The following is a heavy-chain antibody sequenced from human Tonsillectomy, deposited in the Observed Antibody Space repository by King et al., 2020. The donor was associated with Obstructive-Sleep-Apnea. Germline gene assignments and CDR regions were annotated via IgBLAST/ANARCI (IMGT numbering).Heavy chain of an antibody. V-gene: IGHV4-59*01. J-gene: IGHJ2*01. D-gene: IGHD6-13*01. CDR2: IYYSGST. Sequence: LQLQESGPGLVKPSETLSLTCTVSGGSISSYYWSWIRQPPGKGLEWIGYIYYSGSTNYNPSLKSRVTISVDTSKNQFSLKWSSVTAADTAGYYCARTLSIAAAGTGWYFDLWGRGTLVTVSS. CDR3: ARTLSIAAAGTGWYFDL. CDR1: GGSISSYY.